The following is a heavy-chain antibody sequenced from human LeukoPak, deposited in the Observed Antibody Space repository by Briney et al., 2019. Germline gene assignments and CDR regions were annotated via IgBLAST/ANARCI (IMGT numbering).Heavy chain of an antibody. D-gene: IGHD2/OR15-2a*01. CDR1: GFTFSSYA. J-gene: IGHJ4*02. CDR2: ISYDGSNK. CDR3: AKTLVYFDY. Sequence: PGGSLRLSCAASGFTFSSYAMHRVRQAPGKGLEWVAVISYDGSNKYYADSVKGRFTISSDSSKSTLYLQMNSLRADDTAVYYCAKTLVYFDYWGQGTLVTVSS. V-gene: IGHV3-30-3*02.